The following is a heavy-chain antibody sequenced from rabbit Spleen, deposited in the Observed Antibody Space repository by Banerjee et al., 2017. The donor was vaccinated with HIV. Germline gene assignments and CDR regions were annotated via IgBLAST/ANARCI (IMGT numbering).Heavy chain of an antibody. CDR2: IDPVFGIT. Sequence: QSLEESGGDLVKPGTSLTLTCTASGFSFISGYYMNWVRQAPGKGLEWIGYIDPVFGITYYANWVNGRFSISRENAQNTVFLQMTSLTAADTATYFCARDGAGGSYFALWGQGTLVTVS. J-gene: IGHJ3*01. D-gene: IGHD8-1*01. CDR1: GFSFISGYY. CDR3: ARDGAGGSYFAL. V-gene: IGHV1S40*01.